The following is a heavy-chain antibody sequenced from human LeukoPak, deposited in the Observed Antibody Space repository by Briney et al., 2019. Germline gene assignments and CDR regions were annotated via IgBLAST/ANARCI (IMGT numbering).Heavy chain of an antibody. J-gene: IGHJ3*01. D-gene: IGHD1-26*01. Sequence: SETLSLTCTVSGASISTYYWSWIRQPPGKGLDWIGYVYNSGNTYYNPSLNSRASISEDTSKNQLSLKVNSVTAADTAVYYCARHPGVGANDTFDLWGQGTMVTISS. V-gene: IGHV4-59*08. CDR3: ARHPGVGANDTFDL. CDR2: VYNSGNT. CDR1: GASISTYY.